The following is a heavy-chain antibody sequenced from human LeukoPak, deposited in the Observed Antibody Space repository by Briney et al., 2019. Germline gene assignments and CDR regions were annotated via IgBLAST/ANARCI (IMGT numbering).Heavy chain of an antibody. CDR3: AGFFYDNSGDAFDI. J-gene: IGHJ3*02. CDR2: LIPIYGSA. Sequence: ASVKVSCKASGGGFTFTSHAIRWVRQAPGQGLEWMGGLIPIYGSANYAQKFQGRVTITSDESTRTVYMELSSLRPEDSAVYYCAGFFYDNSGDAFDIWGQGTMVTVSS. D-gene: IGHD3-22*01. CDR1: GGGFTFTSHA. V-gene: IGHV1-69*13.